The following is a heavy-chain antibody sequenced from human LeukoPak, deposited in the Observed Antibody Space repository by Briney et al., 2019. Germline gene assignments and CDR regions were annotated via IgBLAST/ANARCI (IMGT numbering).Heavy chain of an antibody. CDR3: ARGQGYSYGSIFDY. J-gene: IGHJ4*02. V-gene: IGHV1-18*01. CDR2: ISAYNGNT. Sequence: GASVKVSCKASGYTFTNYGISWVRQAPGQGLEWMGWISAYNGNTNFAQKLQGRVSMTTDTSTSTAYMELRSLRSDDTAVYYCARGQGYSYGSIFDYWGQGTLVTVSS. D-gene: IGHD5-18*01. CDR1: GYTFTNYG.